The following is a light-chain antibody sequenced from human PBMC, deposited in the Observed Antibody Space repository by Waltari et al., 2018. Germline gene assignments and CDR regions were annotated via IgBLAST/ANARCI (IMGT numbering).Light chain of an antibody. CDR2: RNN. J-gene: IGLJ2*01. V-gene: IGLV1-40*01. CDR1: RSNIGAVYD. Sequence: QSVLTQPPSVSGAPGQTVTISCTGSRSNIGAVYDVHWYQQVPGTAPKLLIFRNNNRPAGVPDRFAGSKSGTSASRAITGLRAEDEAYYYCQSYDSSLSGPVVFGGGTRLIVL. CDR3: QSYDSSLSGPVV.